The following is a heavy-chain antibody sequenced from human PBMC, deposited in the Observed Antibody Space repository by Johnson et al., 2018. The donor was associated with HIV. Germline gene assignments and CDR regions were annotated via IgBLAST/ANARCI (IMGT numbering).Heavy chain of an antibody. V-gene: IGHV3-20*03. J-gene: IGHJ3*02. CDR3: ARAGGAVRVNGFDM. Sequence: MKWVRQTPGMGLEWVSAINWNAGRTGYTDSVKGRFTICRDNAKNSLYVEMNRLRGEDTALYYCARAGGAVRVNGFDMWGQGTMVTVSS. CDR2: INWNAGRT. D-gene: IGHD6-19*01.